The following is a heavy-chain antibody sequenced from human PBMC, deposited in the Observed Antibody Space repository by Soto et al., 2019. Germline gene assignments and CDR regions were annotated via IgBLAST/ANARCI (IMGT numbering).Heavy chain of an antibody. J-gene: IGHJ3*02. D-gene: IGHD5-18*01. Sequence: QVQLVQSGAEVKKPGSSVKVSCKASVGTFSSYTISWVRQAPGQGLEWMGRIIPILPIASYAQKFQSRVTITADKSTSTAYMELSSLRSEDTALYYCARGVDTAMSDDAFDIWGQGTMVTVSS. CDR3: ARGVDTAMSDDAFDI. CDR1: VGTFSSYT. V-gene: IGHV1-69*02. CDR2: IIPILPIA.